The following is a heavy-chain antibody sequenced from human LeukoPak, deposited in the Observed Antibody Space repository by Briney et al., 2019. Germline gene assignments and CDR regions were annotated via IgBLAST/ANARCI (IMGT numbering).Heavy chain of an antibody. CDR2: INHSGST. J-gene: IGHJ3*02. V-gene: IGHV4-34*01. CDR3: AKTLRSGYYYGKDAFDI. D-gene: IGHD3-22*01. CDR1: GGSFSGYY. Sequence: SETLSLTCAVYGGSFSGYYWSWIRQPPGKGLEWIGEINHSGSTNYNPSLKSRVTISVDTSKNQFSLKLSSVTAADTAVYYCAKTLRSGYYYGKDAFDIWGQGTMVTVSS.